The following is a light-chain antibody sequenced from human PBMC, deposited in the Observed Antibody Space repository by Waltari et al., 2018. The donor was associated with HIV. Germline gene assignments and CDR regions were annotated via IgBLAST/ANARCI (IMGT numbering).Light chain of an antibody. CDR3: QSADSNASLWV. J-gene: IGLJ3*02. CDR1: ALPKQY. V-gene: IGLV3-25*03. Sequence: SYELTQPPSVSVSPGQTARINCSGDALPKQYAYWYQQRPGQAPVLVIYKDTERPSGIPERFSGSSSGTTATLTIIGVQAQDEADYHCQSADSNASLWVFGGGTKLTVL. CDR2: KDT.